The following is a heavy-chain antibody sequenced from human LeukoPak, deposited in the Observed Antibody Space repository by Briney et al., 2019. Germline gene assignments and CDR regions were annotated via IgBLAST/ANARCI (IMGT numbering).Heavy chain of an antibody. CDR3: ARLRGYTSSARGYVEY. Sequence: SEPLSLTCTVSDDSISTSSFYWGWIRQPPGKGLEWIGSIYYSGSTYYDPSLKSRVTISVDTSKNQFSLKLSSVTAADTAVYYCARLRGYTSSARGYVEYWGQGTLVTVSS. CDR1: DDSISTSSFY. J-gene: IGHJ4*02. D-gene: IGHD6-13*01. V-gene: IGHV4-39*01. CDR2: IYYSGST.